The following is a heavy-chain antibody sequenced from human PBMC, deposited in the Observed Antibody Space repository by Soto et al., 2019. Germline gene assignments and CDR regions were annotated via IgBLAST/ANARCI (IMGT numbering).Heavy chain of an antibody. D-gene: IGHD3-10*01. CDR1: GFTFSTYW. Sequence: SGGSLRLSCAASGFTFSTYWMNWVRQAPGKGLEWVANIRQDGIEKYYVDSVKDRFTISRDNAHNSLYLQMNSLRAEDTAVYYCARDAGYGSLSYRFDYWGQGTVVTVSS. CDR2: IRQDGIEK. V-gene: IGHV3-7*01. CDR3: ARDAGYGSLSYRFDY. J-gene: IGHJ4*02.